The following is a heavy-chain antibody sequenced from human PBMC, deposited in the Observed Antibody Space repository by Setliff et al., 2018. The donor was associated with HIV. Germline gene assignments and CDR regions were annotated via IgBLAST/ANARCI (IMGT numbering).Heavy chain of an antibody. J-gene: IGHJ6*02. D-gene: IGHD1-26*01. CDR2: INAGNGDT. V-gene: IGHV1-3*01. CDR3: ARDSGTYPYYYYGMDV. CDR1: GYTFTRNA. Sequence: ASVKVSCKASGYTFTRNAMHWVRQTPGQRLEWMGWINAGNGDTKYSQKFQGRVTITRDTSASTAYMELSSLRSEDTAVYYCARDSGTYPYYYYGMDVWGQGTTVTVSS.